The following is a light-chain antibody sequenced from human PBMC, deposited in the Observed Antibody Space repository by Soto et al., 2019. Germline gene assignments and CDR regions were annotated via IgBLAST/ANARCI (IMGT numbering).Light chain of an antibody. J-gene: IGKJ1*01. CDR1: QTVSTNY. V-gene: IGKV3-20*01. CDR2: GAF. Sequence: ESVLTQSLGSLSLSPGERVTLSCMAIQTVSTNYIAWYQHKPGRAPRLLIYGAFSRATGIADRLSGSGSGTDFTLTISRLEPEDFAVYYCQQYGSSPPWTFGQGTKVDIK. CDR3: QQYGSSPPWT.